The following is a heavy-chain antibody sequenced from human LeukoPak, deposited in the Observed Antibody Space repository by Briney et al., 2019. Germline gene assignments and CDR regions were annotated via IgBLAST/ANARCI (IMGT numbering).Heavy chain of an antibody. J-gene: IGHJ4*02. V-gene: IGHV5-10-1*01. CDR1: GYSFSSYW. CDR2: IDPGDSFT. D-gene: IGHD2-8*02. CDR3: ARHGGGVSSWVSH. Sequence: KPGESLKISCKGSGYSFSSYWISWVRQMPGKGLEWMGRIDPGDSFTKYRPSLEGRVTISADKSLSTVYLQCSGLKATDSAIYYCARHGGGVSSWVSHWGQGTLVTVSS.